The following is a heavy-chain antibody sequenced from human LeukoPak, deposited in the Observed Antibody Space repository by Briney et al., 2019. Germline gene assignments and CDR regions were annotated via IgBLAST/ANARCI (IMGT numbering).Heavy chain of an antibody. J-gene: IGHJ6*03. Sequence: ASETLSLTCAVYGGSFSGYYWSWIRQPPGKGLEWVGGINHSGSTNYNPSLKSRVTISVDTSKNQFSLKLSSVTAADTAVYYCARGRLKDYDFWSGYYTPTYYYYYMDVWGKGTTVTVSS. V-gene: IGHV4-34*01. D-gene: IGHD3-3*01. CDR3: ARGRLKDYDFWSGYYTPTYYYYYMDV. CDR1: GGSFSGYY. CDR2: INHSGST.